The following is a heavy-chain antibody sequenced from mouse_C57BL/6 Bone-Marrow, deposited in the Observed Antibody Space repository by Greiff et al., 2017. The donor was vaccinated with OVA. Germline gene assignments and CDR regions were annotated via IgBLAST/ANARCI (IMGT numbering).Heavy chain of an antibody. Sequence: QVQLQQPGAELVRPGTSVKLSCKASGYTFTSYWMHWVKQRPGQGLEWIGVIDPSDSYPNYNQKFKGKATLTVDTSSSTAYMQLSSLTSEDSAVYYCADGYYWYFDVWGTGTTVTVSS. CDR3: ADGYYWYFDV. CDR1: GYTFTSYW. V-gene: IGHV1-59*01. D-gene: IGHD2-3*01. CDR2: IDPSDSYP. J-gene: IGHJ1*03.